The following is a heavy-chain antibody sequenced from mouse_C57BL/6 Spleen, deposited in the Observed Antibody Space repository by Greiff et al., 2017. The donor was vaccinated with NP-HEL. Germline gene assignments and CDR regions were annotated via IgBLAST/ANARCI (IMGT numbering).Heavy chain of an antibody. J-gene: IGHJ4*01. CDR3: AISDYYAMDY. Sequence: VQLQQSGAELARPGPSVKMSCKASGYTFTSYTMHWVKQRPGQGLEWIGYINPSSGYTKYNQKFKDKATLTADKSSSTAYMQLSSLTSEDSAVYYCAISDYYAMDYWGQGTSVTVSS. V-gene: IGHV1-4*01. CDR1: GYTFTSYT. CDR2: INPSSGYT.